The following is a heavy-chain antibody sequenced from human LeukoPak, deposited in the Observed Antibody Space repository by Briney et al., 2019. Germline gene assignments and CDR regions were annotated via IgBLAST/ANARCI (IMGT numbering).Heavy chain of an antibody. J-gene: IGHJ4*02. CDR2: IKQDGSEK. CDR1: GFTFSTYW. D-gene: IGHD1-26*01. CDR3: ARGSEVHVY. V-gene: IGHV3-7*03. Sequence: GSLRLSCAAPGFTFSTYWMSWVRQAPGKGLEWVANIKQDGSEKYYVDSVKGRFTISRDNAKNSLYLQMNSLRAEDTAVYYCARGSEVHVYWGQGTLVTVSS.